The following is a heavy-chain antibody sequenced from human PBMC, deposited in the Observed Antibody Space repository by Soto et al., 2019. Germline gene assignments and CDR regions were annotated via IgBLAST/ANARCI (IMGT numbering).Heavy chain of an antibody. CDR1: GFTFSSYA. CDR3: AIDIAAAGDFDY. V-gene: IGHV3-23*01. CDR2: ISGSGGST. Sequence: EVQLLESGGGLVQPGGSLRLSCAASGFTFSSYAMSWIRQAPGKGLEWVSAISGSGGSTYYADSVKGRFTISRDNSKNTLYLQMNSLRAEDTAVYYCAIDIAAAGDFDYWGQGTLVTVSS. J-gene: IGHJ4*02. D-gene: IGHD6-13*01.